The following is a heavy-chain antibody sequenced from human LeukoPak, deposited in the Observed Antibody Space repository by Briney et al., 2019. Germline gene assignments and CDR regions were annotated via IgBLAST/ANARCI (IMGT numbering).Heavy chain of an antibody. V-gene: IGHV3-21*04. J-gene: IGHJ4*02. CDR3: AKHGIGSSLSYYHFDY. CDR1: GFTFSSYS. CDR2: ISSSSSYI. Sequence: GGSLRLSCAASGFTFSSYSMNWVRQAPGKGLEWVSSISSSSSYIYYADSVKGRFTISRDNSKNTLHLQMNSLRAEDTAVYFCAKHGIGSSLSYYHFDYWGQGTLVTVSS. D-gene: IGHD3-10*01.